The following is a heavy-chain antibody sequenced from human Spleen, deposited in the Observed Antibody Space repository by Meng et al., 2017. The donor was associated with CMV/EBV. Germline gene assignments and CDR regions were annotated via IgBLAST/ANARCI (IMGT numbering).Heavy chain of an antibody. Sequence: GTTFSTSGISWVRQAPGQGLEWMGGIIPTLGTANYAQKFQGRVTFTTDESTNTAYMEVTSLRSDDTAVYYCARVGGTMVVDGYFDYWGQGTLVTVSS. CDR2: IIPTLGTA. V-gene: IGHV1-69*05. J-gene: IGHJ4*02. D-gene: IGHD4-23*01. CDR1: GTTFSTSG. CDR3: ARVGGTMVVDGYFDY.